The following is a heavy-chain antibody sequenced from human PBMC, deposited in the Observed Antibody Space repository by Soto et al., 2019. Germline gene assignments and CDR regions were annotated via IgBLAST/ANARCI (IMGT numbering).Heavy chain of an antibody. J-gene: IGHJ4*02. CDR1: GGSISSYY. CDR2: IYYSGGT. CDR3: ARLTRGPGTYFDY. V-gene: IGHV4-59*01. D-gene: IGHD3-10*01. Sequence: SETLSLTCTVSGGSISSYYWSWIRQPPGKGLEWIGYIYYSGGTNYNPSLKSRVTISVDTSKNQFYLKLSSVTAADTAVYYCARLTRGPGTYFDYWGQGTLVTVSS.